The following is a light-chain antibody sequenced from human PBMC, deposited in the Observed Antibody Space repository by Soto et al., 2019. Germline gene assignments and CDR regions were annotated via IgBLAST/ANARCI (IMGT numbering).Light chain of an antibody. CDR1: SSNIGSNT. CDR2: NNN. Sequence: QPVLTQPASASGTPGQRVTISCSGSSSNIGSNTVSWYQQLPGTAPKLLIHNNNQRPSGVPDRFSGSKSGTSASLAISGLQSEDEADYFCAAWHDTLNGVFGGGTKLTVL. V-gene: IGLV1-44*01. J-gene: IGLJ2*01. CDR3: AAWHDTLNGV.